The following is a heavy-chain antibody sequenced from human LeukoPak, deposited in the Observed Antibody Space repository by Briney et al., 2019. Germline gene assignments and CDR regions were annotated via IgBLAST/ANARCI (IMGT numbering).Heavy chain of an antibody. V-gene: IGHV3-7*01. J-gene: IGHJ6*02. Sequence: PGGSLRLSCAASGFTFSSYGMSWVRQAPGKGLEWVANIKQDGSEKYYVDSVKGRFTISRDNAKNSLYLQMNSLRAEDTAVYYCARQVHFGSGYYYYGMDVWGQGTTVTVSS. CDR1: GFTFSSYG. D-gene: IGHD3-3*02. CDR2: IKQDGSEK. CDR3: ARQVHFGSGYYYYGMDV.